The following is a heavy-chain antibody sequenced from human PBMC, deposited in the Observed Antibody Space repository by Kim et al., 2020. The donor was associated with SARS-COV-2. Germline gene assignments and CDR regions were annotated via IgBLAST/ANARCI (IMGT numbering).Heavy chain of an antibody. D-gene: IGHD3-16*01. Sequence: GGSLRLSCAASGFTFGDYAMHWVRQAPGKGLEWVAGISWNSGSIGYADSVKGRYTITRDNAKNSLYLQMHILSGEDTALYYCAKDINFARVWVFYMDVWGRETTVPVS. J-gene: IGHJ6*03. CDR2: ISWNSGSI. V-gene: IGHV3-9*01. CDR1: GFTFGDYA. CDR3: AKDINFARVWVFYMDV.